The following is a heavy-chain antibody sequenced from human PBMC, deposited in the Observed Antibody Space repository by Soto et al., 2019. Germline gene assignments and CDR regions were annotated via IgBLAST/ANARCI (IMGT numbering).Heavy chain of an antibody. CDR1: GGSICSNY. Sequence: SETLSLSCSVSGGSICSNYWTGIRQPPGKGLEWIGYVYNSGSTNYNPSLKSRVTISEDTSKSQFSLKVNSMTAADTAVYYCARYRREAVAGYTLDNWGQGILVTVSS. D-gene: IGHD6-13*01. V-gene: IGHV4-59*01. CDR2: VYNSGST. J-gene: IGHJ4*02. CDR3: ARYRREAVAGYTLDN.